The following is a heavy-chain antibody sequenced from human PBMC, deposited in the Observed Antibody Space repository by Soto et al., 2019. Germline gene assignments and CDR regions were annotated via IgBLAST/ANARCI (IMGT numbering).Heavy chain of an antibody. V-gene: IGHV3-7*03. CDR1: GFTFSSYW. CDR2: IKQDGSEK. J-gene: IGHJ4*02. Sequence: EVQLVESGGGLVKPGGSLRLSCAASGFTFSSYWMSWVRQAPGKGLEWVANIKQDGSEKYYVDSVKGRFTISRDNAKNSLYLQMNSLRAEDTAVYYCARSAGMVYAIMDFDYWGQGTLVTVSS. D-gene: IGHD2-8*01. CDR3: ARSAGMVYAIMDFDY.